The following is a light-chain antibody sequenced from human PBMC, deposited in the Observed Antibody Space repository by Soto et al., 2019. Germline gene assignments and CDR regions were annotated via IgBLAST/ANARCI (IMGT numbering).Light chain of an antibody. CDR1: QDIGNS. CDR2: TTS. V-gene: IGKV1-9*01. CDR3: QQAKSFPLT. J-gene: IGKJ5*01. Sequence: DIQLTQSPSFLSASAGDRVTSTCRASQDIGNSLTWYQQNPGKAPKLLIYTTSTLHSGVPSRFSGSGFGTNFTLTITSLQPEDSATYFCQQAKSFPLTFGQGTRLEI.